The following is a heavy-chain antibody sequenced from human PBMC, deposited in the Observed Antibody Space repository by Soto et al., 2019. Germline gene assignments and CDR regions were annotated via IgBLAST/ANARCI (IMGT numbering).Heavy chain of an antibody. Sequence: GGSLRLSCTGSGLTFGDYGISWVRQPPGKGLEWVGFIRSKTYGGTTEYAASVKGRFTFSRDDSKSIAYLQMNSLKTEDTAVYYCSRVGGYSNPDHWGQGTLVTVSS. V-gene: IGHV3-49*04. CDR2: IRSKTYGGTT. CDR3: SRVGGYSNPDH. D-gene: IGHD3-22*01. CDR1: GLTFGDYG. J-gene: IGHJ4*02.